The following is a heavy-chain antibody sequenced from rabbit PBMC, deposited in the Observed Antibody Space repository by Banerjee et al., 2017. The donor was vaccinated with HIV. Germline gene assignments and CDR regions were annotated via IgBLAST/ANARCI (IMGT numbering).Heavy chain of an antibody. CDR3: ARDLAGVTGWNFNL. V-gene: IGHV1S45*01. CDR1: GLDFSSSYW. D-gene: IGHD4-1*01. J-gene: IGHJ4*01. CDR2: IDSGSSGRT. Sequence: QEQLEESGGGLVKPAGSLTLTCTASGLDFSSSYWMCWVRQAPGKGLEWIACIDSGSSGRTYYANWAKGRFTISKTSSTTVTLQMTSLTAADTATYFCARDLAGVTGWNFNLWGPGTLVTVS.